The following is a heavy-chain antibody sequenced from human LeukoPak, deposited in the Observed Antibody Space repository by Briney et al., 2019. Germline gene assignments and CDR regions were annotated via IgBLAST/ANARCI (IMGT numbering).Heavy chain of an antibody. CDR2: IYTSGST. CDR3: AREKWPYGDYGRFDP. J-gene: IGHJ5*02. Sequence: PSETLSLTCTVSGGSISSGSYYWSWIRQPAGKGLEWIGRIYTSGSTNYNPSLKSRVTISVDTSKNQFSLKLSSVTAADTAVYYCAREKWPYGDYGRFDPWGQGTLVTVSS. V-gene: IGHV4-61*02. D-gene: IGHD4-17*01. CDR1: GGSISSGSYY.